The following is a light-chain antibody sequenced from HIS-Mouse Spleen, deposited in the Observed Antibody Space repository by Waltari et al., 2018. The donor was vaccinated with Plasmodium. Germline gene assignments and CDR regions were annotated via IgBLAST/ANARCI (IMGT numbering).Light chain of an antibody. CDR1: ALPQKY. J-gene: IGLJ3*02. CDR2: EDS. V-gene: IGLV3-10*01. Sequence: SYELTQPPSVSVSPGQTARITCPGDALPQKYAYWNKQKSGQAPVLVIYEDSKRPSGIPERFSGASSGTMATLTISGAQVEDEADYYCYSTDSSGNHRVFGGGTKLTVL. CDR3: YSTDSSGNHRV.